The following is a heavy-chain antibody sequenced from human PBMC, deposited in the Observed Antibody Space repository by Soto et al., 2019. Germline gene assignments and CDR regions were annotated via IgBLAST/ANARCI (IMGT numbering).Heavy chain of an antibody. CDR1: GFKLTSHA. V-gene: IGHV3-30*18. D-gene: IGHD3-10*01. CDR2: ITYGGIDK. J-gene: IGHJ6*02. Sequence: QEQLVESGGGVVQPGRSRRLSCVASGFKLTSHAMHWVRRAPGKGREWGALITYGGIDKNYADSVKGQFTVSREQSKSTLSQQMDSPTTEDTAAYYCAKELDNYVLGSSRYTDRRKYEYAMTVWGPGKRVTVSS. CDR3: AKELDNYVLGSSRYTDRRKYEYAMTV.